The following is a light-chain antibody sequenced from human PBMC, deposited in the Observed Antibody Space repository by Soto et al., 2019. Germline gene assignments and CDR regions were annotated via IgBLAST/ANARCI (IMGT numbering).Light chain of an antibody. J-gene: IGLJ1*01. V-gene: IGLV2-14*01. CDR3: TSYTSRRTAV. CDR1: SSDVGGYNY. CDR2: DVN. Sequence: QSVLTQPASVSGSPGQSITISCTGTSSDVGGYNYVSWYQQHPGKAPKLMIYDVNNRPSGVSNRFSGSKSGNTASLTISGLQTEDEADYYCTSYTSRRTAVFGTGTKLTVL.